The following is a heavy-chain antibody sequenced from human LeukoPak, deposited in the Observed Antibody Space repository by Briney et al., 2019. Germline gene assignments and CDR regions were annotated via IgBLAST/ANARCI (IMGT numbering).Heavy chain of an antibody. Sequence: GRSLRLSCAASGFTFSSYAMHWVRQAPGKGLEWVAVISYDGSNKYYADSVKGRFTISRDNSKNTPYLQMNSLRAEDTAVYYCASEIIFGSFDYWGQGTLVTVSS. V-gene: IGHV3-30*01. CDR3: ASEIIFGSFDY. CDR2: ISYDGSNK. CDR1: GFTFSSYA. J-gene: IGHJ4*02. D-gene: IGHD3-3*01.